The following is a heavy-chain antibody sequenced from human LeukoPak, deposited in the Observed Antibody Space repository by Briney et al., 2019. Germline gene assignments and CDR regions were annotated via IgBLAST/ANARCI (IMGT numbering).Heavy chain of an antibody. CDR2: ISGSGDST. D-gene: IGHD2-2*03. Sequence: GGSLRLSCAASGFTFSSYGMSWVRQAPGKGLEWVSAISGSGDSTYYADSVKGRFTISRDNSKNTLYLQMNSLRAEDTAVYYCVRSNGYCTSARCFYFYMDVWGKGTTVTVSS. CDR1: GFTFSSYG. V-gene: IGHV3-23*01. CDR3: VRSNGYCTSARCFYFYMDV. J-gene: IGHJ6*03.